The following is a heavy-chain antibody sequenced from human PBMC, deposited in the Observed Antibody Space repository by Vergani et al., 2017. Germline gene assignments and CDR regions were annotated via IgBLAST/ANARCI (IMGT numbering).Heavy chain of an antibody. CDR2: ISAYNGNT. V-gene: IGHV1-18*01. Sequence: QVQLVQSGAEVKKPGASVKVSCKASGYTFTSYGISWVRQAPGQGLEWMGWISAYNGNTNYAQKLQGRVTMTTDTSTSTTSMELRSLRSADTAVYYCARVRGGMVRGTFDYWGQGTLVTVSS. D-gene: IGHD3-10*01. CDR1: GYTFTSYG. CDR3: ARVRGGMVRGTFDY. J-gene: IGHJ4*02.